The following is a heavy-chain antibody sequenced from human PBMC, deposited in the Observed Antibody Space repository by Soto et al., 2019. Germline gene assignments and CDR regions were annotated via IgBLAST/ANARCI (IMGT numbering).Heavy chain of an antibody. CDR2: MNPNSGNT. V-gene: IGHV1-8*01. J-gene: IGHJ4*02. CDR3: ARELSSSWRFDY. CDR1: GYTFTSYD. D-gene: IGHD6-13*01. Sequence: QVQLVQSGAEVKKPGASVKVSCKASGYTFTSYDINWVRQATGQGLEWMGWMNPNSGNTGYAQQFQGRVNMTRKTSISTAYMELSSLRSEATAVYYCARELSSSWRFDYWGQGTLVTVSS.